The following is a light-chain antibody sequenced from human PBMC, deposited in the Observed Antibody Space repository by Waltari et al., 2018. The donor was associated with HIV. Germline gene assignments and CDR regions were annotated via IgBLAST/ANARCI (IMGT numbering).Light chain of an antibody. CDR1: SPQIGSNT. J-gene: IGLJ3*02. Sequence: QSVLTQPPSASGTPGQRVTISCSGSSPQIGSNTVNWYQQRPGTAPKLLIYSNNQRPSGVPDRFSGSKSGTSASLAISGLQSEDEADYYCAAWHDSLNGSWVFGGGTKLTVL. CDR3: AAWHDSLNGSWV. CDR2: SNN. V-gene: IGLV1-44*01.